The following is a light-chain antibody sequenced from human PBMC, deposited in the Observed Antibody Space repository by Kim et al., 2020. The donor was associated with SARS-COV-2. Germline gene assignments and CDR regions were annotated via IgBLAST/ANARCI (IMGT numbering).Light chain of an antibody. J-gene: IGLJ3*02. CDR1: KLGDKY. CDR3: QAWDNTWV. CDR2: QDT. Sequence: SYELTQPPSVSVSPGQTVSITCSGDKLGDKYSSWYQQQPGQAPVLVIYQDTKRPSGIPERFSGSNSGNTATLTISGAQPMDEADYYCQAWDNTWVFGGGTKLTVL. V-gene: IGLV3-1*01.